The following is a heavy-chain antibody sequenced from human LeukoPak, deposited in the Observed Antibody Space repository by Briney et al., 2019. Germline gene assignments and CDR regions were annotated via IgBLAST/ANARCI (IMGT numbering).Heavy chain of an antibody. V-gene: IGHV4-39*07. J-gene: IGHJ6*02. D-gene: IGHD3-9*01. Sequence: PSETLSLTCTVSGGSISSSSYYWSWIRQPPGKGLEWIGEINHSGSTNYNPSLKSRVTISVDTSKNQFSLKLSFVTAADTAVYYCARLLTGYYYYYYGMDVWGQGTTVTVSS. CDR1: GGSISSSSYY. CDR2: INHSGST. CDR3: ARLLTGYYYYYYGMDV.